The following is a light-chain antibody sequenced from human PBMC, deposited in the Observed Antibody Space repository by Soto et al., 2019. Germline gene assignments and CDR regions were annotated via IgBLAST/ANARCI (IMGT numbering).Light chain of an antibody. V-gene: IGKV1-5*03. CDR3: QHYASHLYT. J-gene: IGKJ2*01. CDR1: QSISTW. CDR2: KAS. Sequence: DIQMTQSTSTLSASVGDRVTITCRASQSISTWLAWFQQKPGKAPKLLIYKASSLQSGVPSRFSGSGSGTEFTLTISSLQPDDFATYYCQHYASHLYTFGQGTKLEI.